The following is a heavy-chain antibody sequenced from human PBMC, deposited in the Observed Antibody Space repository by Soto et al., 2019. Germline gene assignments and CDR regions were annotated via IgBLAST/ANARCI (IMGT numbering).Heavy chain of an antibody. CDR2: IYHSGST. CDR3: ARRVLLGDAFDI. CDR1: GFTFSSYAM. Sequence: VQLLESGGGLVQPGGSLRLSCAASGFTFSSYAMSWVRQAPGKGLEWIGEIYHSGSTNYNPSLKSRVTISVDKSKNQFSLKLSSVTAADTAVYYCARRVLLGDAFDIWGQGTMVTVSS. J-gene: IGHJ3*02. V-gene: IGHV4-4*02.